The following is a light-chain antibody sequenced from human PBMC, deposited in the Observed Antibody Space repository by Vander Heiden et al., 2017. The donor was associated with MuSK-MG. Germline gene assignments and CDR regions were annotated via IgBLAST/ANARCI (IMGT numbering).Light chain of an antibody. J-gene: IGLJ3*02. V-gene: IGLV2-14*03. CDR2: DGT. CDR3: CSYTSSSALV. CDR1: SSDVGAYNY. Sequence: QSALTQPASVSGSPGQSITISCTGTSSDVGAYNYVSWYQQHPGRAPKLVIYDGTNRPSGVSNRFSGSKSGNTASLTISGLQTEDEADYYCCSYTSSSALVFGGGTQLTVL.